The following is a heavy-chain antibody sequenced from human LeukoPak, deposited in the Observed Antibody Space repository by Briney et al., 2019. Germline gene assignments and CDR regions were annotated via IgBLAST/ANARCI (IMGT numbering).Heavy chain of an antibody. J-gene: IGHJ4*02. D-gene: IGHD6-19*01. CDR3: AKHAGSGWYSDLDY. CDR1: GFTFSSYG. V-gene: IGHV3-33*06. CDR2: IWYDGSNK. Sequence: GGSLRLSCAASGFTFSSYGMHWVRQAPGKGLEWVAVIWYDGSNKYYADSVKGRFTISRDNSKNTLYLQMNSLRAEDTALYYCAKHAGSGWYSDLDYWGQGTLVTVSS.